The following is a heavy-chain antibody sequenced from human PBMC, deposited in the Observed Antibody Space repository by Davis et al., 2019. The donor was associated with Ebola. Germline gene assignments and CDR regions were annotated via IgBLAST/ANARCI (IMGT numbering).Heavy chain of an antibody. D-gene: IGHD3-3*01. CDR2: INPDNGNI. Sequence: ASVKVSCKASGYTFTKYAIHWVRQAPGQRFEWMGWINPDNGNIRYSREFPGRVTITRDTSASTVYMELSSLRSEDTAMYYCVRAPIFEVDIIAYYLDFWGPGTLVTVSS. CDR1: GYTFTKYA. V-gene: IGHV1-3*01. J-gene: IGHJ4*02. CDR3: VRAPIFEVDIIAYYLDF.